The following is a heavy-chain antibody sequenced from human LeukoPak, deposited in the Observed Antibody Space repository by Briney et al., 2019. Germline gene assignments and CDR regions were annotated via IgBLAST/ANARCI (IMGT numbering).Heavy chain of an antibody. Sequence: SETLSLTCTVSGGSISSYYWSWIRQPPGKGLEWIGYIYYSGSTNYNPSPKSRVTISVDTSKNQFSLKLSSLTAADTAVYYCARQVATKGEWAFDVWGQGTVVTVSS. CDR1: GGSISSYY. V-gene: IGHV4-59*08. J-gene: IGHJ3*01. CDR2: IYYSGST. CDR3: ARQVATKGEWAFDV. D-gene: IGHD5-12*01.